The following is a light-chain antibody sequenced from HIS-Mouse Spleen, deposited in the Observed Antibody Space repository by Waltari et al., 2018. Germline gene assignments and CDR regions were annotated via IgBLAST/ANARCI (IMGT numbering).Light chain of an antibody. CDR2: RNK. J-gene: IGLJ3*02. V-gene: IGLV1-47*01. Sequence: QSVLTQPPSASGTPGQRVTIPCSGSRSNIGSNSVYWYQQLPGTAPKLLIYRNKQRPSGVPDRFSGSKSGTSASLAISGLRSEDEADYYCAAWDDSLSGWVFGGGTKLTVL. CDR3: AAWDDSLSGWV. CDR1: RSNIGSNS.